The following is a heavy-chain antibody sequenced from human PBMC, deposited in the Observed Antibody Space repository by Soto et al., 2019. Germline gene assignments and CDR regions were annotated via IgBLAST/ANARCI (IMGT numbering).Heavy chain of an antibody. CDR2: ISGSGGST. Sequence: GGSLRLSCAASGFTFSSYAMSWVRQAPGKGLEWVPAISGSGGSTYYADSVKGRFTISRDNSKNTLYLQMNSLRAEDTAVYYCAKARSSKDEAYYYDSSGYFDYWGRGTLVTVSS. V-gene: IGHV3-23*01. CDR1: GFTFSSYA. D-gene: IGHD3-22*01. CDR3: AKARSSKDEAYYYDSSGYFDY. J-gene: IGHJ4*02.